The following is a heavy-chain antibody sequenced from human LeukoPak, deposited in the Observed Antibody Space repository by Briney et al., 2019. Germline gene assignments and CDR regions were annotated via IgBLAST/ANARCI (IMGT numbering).Heavy chain of an antibody. CDR1: GFTFSSYE. D-gene: IGHD3-10*02. CDR2: ISSSGSTI. J-gene: IGHJ4*02. CDR3: ARGIYVWDY. Sequence: PGGSLRLSCAASGFTFSSYEMNWVRQAPGKGLEWVSYISSSGSTIYYADSVKGRFTISRDNAKNLLYLQMNSLRAEDTAVYYCARGIYVWDYWGQGTLVTVSS. V-gene: IGHV3-48*03.